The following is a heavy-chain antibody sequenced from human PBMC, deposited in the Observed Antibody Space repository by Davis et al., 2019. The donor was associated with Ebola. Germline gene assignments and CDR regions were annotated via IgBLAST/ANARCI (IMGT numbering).Heavy chain of an antibody. CDR1: GFTVSSNY. CDR3: TTEPYYDFWSGYYPYYYYMDV. Sequence: PGGSLRLSCAASGFTVSSNYMSWVRQAPGKGLEWVGFIRSKAYGGTTEYAASVKGRFTISRDDSKNTLYLQMNSLKTEDTAVYYCTTEPYYDFWSGYYPYYYYMDVWGQGTTVTVSS. V-gene: IGHV3-15*01. D-gene: IGHD3-3*01. CDR2: IRSKAYGGTT. J-gene: IGHJ6*03.